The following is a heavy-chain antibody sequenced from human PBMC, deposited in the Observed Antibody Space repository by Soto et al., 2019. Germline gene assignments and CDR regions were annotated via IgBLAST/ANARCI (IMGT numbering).Heavy chain of an antibody. CDR3: ARDNWNYVSAFDI. Sequence: QVQLVESGGGVVQPRRSLRLSCAASGFTFSSYAMHWVRQAPGKGLEWVAVIWNDGTNKYYADSVKGRFTISRDNSKTTLYLQMNSLRAEDTAVYYCARDNWNYVSAFDIWGQGTMVTVSS. CDR2: IWNDGTNK. J-gene: IGHJ3*02. CDR1: GFTFSSYA. D-gene: IGHD1-7*01. V-gene: IGHV3-33*01.